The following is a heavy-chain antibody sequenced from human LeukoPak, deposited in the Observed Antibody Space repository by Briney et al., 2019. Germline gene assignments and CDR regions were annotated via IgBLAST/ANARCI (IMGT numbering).Heavy chain of an antibody. CDR1: GFSLSTSGMC. D-gene: IGHD6-19*01. V-gene: IGHV2-70*11. CDR2: IDWDDDK. Sequence: SGPTLVNPTQTLTLTCTFSGFSLSTSGMCVSWIRQPPGKALEWLARIDWDDDKYYSTSLKTRLTISKDTSKNQVVLTMTNMDPVDTATYYCARMGHSSGWYDNWFDPWGQGTLVTVSS. J-gene: IGHJ5*02. CDR3: ARMGHSSGWYDNWFDP.